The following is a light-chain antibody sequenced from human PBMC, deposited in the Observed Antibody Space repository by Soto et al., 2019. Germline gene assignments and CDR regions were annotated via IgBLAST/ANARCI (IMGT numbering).Light chain of an antibody. Sequence: DIQMTQSPSTLSASVGDRVTITCRASQTISSWLAWYQQKPGKAPKLLIYDASSLESGVPSRFSGSGSGTEFTLTISSLQPDDFATYYCQQYNNWPLFGPGTKVDIK. CDR3: QQYNNWPL. J-gene: IGKJ3*01. CDR1: QTISSW. V-gene: IGKV1-5*01. CDR2: DAS.